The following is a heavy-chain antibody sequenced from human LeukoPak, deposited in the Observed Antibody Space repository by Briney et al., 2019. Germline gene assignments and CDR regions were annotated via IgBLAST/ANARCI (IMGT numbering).Heavy chain of an antibody. CDR3: AKTASSSWGYFDY. J-gene: IGHJ4*02. CDR1: GFTFRTYG. D-gene: IGHD6-13*01. Sequence: GGSLRLSCAASGFTFRTYGMHWVRRAPGKGLEWVAFIRNDGTIKYYADSAKGRFTISRDNSKNTLYLQMNSLRAEDTAVYYCAKTASSSWGYFDYWGQGTLVTVSS. CDR2: IRNDGTIK. V-gene: IGHV3-30*02.